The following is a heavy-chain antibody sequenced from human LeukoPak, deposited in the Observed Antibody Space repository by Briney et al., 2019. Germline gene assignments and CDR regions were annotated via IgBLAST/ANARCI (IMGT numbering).Heavy chain of an antibody. J-gene: IGHJ4*02. Sequence: ASVKVSCKASGYTFTGYAIHWVRQAPGQGLEWMGWINPERRDTGYAHKFQGRVTMASDTSISTAYMELSSLRSDDTAVYYCAKKVRGPSHPLDFWGQGTLVTVSS. CDR2: INPERRDT. CDR3: AKKVRGPSHPLDF. CDR1: GYTFTGYA. D-gene: IGHD5-12*01. V-gene: IGHV1-2*02.